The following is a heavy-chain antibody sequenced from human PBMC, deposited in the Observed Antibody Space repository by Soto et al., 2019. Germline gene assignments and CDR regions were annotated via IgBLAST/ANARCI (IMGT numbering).Heavy chain of an antibody. CDR1: GFPFSGYL. V-gene: IGHV3-7*05. CDR3: ARGLVDM. Sequence: EVQVVESGGGSVQPGGSLRLSCTVSGFPFSGYLMDWVRQAQGQGLEWVANINHDGSEMDYGDSVKGRVTISRDNAKNSLYLQMNSLRVEDTAVYYCARGLVDMWGQGTMVTVSS. J-gene: IGHJ3*02. D-gene: IGHD3-10*01. CDR2: INHDGSEM.